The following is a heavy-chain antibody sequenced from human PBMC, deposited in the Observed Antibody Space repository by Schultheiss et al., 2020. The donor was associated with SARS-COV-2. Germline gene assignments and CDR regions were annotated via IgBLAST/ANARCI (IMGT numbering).Heavy chain of an antibody. CDR3: ARETSDYYDSSGYLGH. J-gene: IGHJ4*02. Sequence: GGSLRLSCAASGFTFSSYAMSWVRQSPGKGLEWVAVIWYDGSNKYYADSVKGRFTISRDNSKNTLYLQMNSLRAEDTAVYYCARETSDYYDSSGYLGHWGQGTLVTVSS. D-gene: IGHD3-22*01. CDR2: IWYDGSNK. V-gene: IGHV3-33*08. CDR1: GFTFSSYA.